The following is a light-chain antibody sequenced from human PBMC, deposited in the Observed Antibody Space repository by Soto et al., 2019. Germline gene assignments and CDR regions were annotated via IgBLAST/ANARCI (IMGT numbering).Light chain of an antibody. Sequence: DIQMTQSPSSLSASVGDRVTITCRASQAISSALDWYQQKPGKVPNLLIYTSSILQSGVPSRFSGSGSGTDFTLTISSLQPEDFATYYCLQGFRSLWTFGQGTKVDIK. CDR3: LQGFRSLWT. J-gene: IGKJ1*01. CDR2: TSS. CDR1: QAISSA. V-gene: IGKV1-39*01.